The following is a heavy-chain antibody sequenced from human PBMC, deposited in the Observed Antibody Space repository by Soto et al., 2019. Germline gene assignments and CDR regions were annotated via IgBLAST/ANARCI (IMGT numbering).Heavy chain of an antibody. Sequence: QVQLVQSGAEVKKPGSSVKVSCKASGGTFSSYTISWVRQAPGEGLEWMGRIIPILGIANYAQKFQGRVTITVDKSTSTAYMELSSLRSEDTAVYYCARLGDYVAFDIWGQGTMVTVSS. V-gene: IGHV1-69*02. CDR2: IIPILGIA. CDR3: ARLGDYVAFDI. CDR1: GGTFSSYT. D-gene: IGHD4-17*01. J-gene: IGHJ3*02.